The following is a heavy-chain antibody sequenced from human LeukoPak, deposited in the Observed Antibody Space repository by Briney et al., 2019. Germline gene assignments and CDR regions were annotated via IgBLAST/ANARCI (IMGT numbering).Heavy chain of an antibody. CDR3: ARGEVVEWILSSFGMDV. V-gene: IGHV3-48*01. D-gene: IGHD3-3*01. Sequence: PGGSLRLSCAASGFTFSSYSMNWVRQAPGKGLEWVSYISSSSSTIYYADSVKGRFTISRDNAKNSLYLQMNSLRAEDTAVYYCARGEVVEWILSSFGMDVWGQGTTVTVSS. CDR1: GFTFSSYS. J-gene: IGHJ6*02. CDR2: ISSSSSTI.